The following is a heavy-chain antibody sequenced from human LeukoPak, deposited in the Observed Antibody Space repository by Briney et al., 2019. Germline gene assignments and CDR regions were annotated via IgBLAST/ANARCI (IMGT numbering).Heavy chain of an antibody. CDR1: GYTFTGYY. CDR2: INPNSGGT. D-gene: IGHD2-8*01. CDR3: ATRPNYCTNGVCYTFDY. V-gene: IGHV1-2*02. J-gene: IGHJ4*02. Sequence: GASVKVSCKASGYTFTGYYMHWVRQAPGQGLEWRGWINPNSGGTNYAQKFQGRVTMTRDTSISTAYMEMSRLRSDDTAVYYRATRPNYCTNGVCYTFDYWGQGTLVTVSS.